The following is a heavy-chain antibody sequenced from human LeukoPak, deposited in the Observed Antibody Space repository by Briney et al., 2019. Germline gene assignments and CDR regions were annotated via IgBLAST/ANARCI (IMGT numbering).Heavy chain of an antibody. CDR2: IYYSGST. J-gene: IGHJ5*02. CDR3: ARDQGNGLFDP. V-gene: IGHV4-59*01. Sequence: SETLSLTCIVSGGSISSYYWSWIRQPPGKGLEWIGYIYYSGSTNYNPSLKSRVTISVDTSKNQFSLKLSSVTAADTAVYYCARDQGNGLFDPWGQGTLVTVSS. CDR1: GGSISSYY. D-gene: IGHD1-1*01.